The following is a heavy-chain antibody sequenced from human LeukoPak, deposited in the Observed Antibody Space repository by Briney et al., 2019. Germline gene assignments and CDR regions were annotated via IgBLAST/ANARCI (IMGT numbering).Heavy chain of an antibody. Sequence: GGSLRLSCAAPGFMFSDYYMRWLRQAPGKGLEWVSYISTGSTYTTYADSVKGRFTISRDNAKNSLYLQMNSLRAEDTAVYYCARLDGDYDSGSYLFDPWGQGTLVTVSS. CDR3: ARLDGDYDSGSYLFDP. CDR1: GFMFSDYY. D-gene: IGHD3-10*01. V-gene: IGHV3-11*03. J-gene: IGHJ5*02. CDR2: ISTGSTYT.